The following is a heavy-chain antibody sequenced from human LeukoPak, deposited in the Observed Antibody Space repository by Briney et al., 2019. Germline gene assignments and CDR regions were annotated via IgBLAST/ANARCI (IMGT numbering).Heavy chain of an antibody. J-gene: IGHJ4*02. D-gene: IGHD5-18*01. V-gene: IGHV4-59*01. CDR2: MQSSGNS. Sequence: SENLSLTCSVSGDSISTYHWNWIRKPPGKGLEWIAFMQSSGNSNYNPSLKSRVTMFVDTSKNQFVLNLRSVTAADTAVYYCARDKRHSYGRYFDHWGQGMLVTVSS. CDR3: ARDKRHSYGRYFDH. CDR1: GDSISTYH.